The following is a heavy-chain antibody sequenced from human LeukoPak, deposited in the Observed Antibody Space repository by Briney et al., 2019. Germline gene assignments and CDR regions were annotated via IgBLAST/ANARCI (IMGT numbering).Heavy chain of an antibody. D-gene: IGHD6-25*01. CDR3: ARDRRFTSGNPLDY. Sequence: ASVKVSCKASGYTFTSYGISWVRPAPGQGLEWMGWISAYNGNTNYAQKLQGRVTMTTDTSTSTAYMELRSLRSDDTAVYYCARDRRFTSGNPLDYWGQGTLVTVSS. CDR2: ISAYNGNT. V-gene: IGHV1-18*01. CDR1: GYTFTSYG. J-gene: IGHJ4*02.